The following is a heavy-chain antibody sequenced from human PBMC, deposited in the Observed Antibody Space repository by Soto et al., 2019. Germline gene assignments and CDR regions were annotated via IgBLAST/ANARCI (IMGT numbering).Heavy chain of an antibody. CDR3: ARETTYVIVTASYGNWFDP. J-gene: IGHJ5*02. V-gene: IGHV3-21*01. CDR1: GFTFSSYN. Sequence: EVQLVESGGGLVKPGGSLRLSCAASGFTFSSYNMNWVRQAPGKGLEWVSSISSSSTYIYYADSVKGRFTISRDNPKNSLYLQMNSLRAEDTAVYYCARETTYVIVTASYGNWFDPWGQGTLVTVSS. CDR2: ISSSSTYI. D-gene: IGHD3-9*01.